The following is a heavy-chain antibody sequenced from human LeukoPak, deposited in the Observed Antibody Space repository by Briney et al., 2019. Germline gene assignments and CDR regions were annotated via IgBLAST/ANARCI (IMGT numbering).Heavy chain of an antibody. V-gene: IGHV1-69*06. CDR3: ARTLLRFLEWLPSNNAFDI. D-gene: IGHD3-3*01. J-gene: IGHJ3*02. CDR1: GGTFSSYA. Sequence: SVRVSCKASGGTFSSYAISWVRQAPGQGLEWMGGIIPIFGTANYAQKFQGRVTITADKSTSTAYMELSSLRSEDTAVYYCARTLLRFLEWLPSNNAFDIWGQGTMVTVSS. CDR2: IIPIFGTA.